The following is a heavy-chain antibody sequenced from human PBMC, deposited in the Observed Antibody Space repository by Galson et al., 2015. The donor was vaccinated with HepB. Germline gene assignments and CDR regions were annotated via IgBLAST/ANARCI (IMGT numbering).Heavy chain of an antibody. Sequence: GSLRLSCAASGFTFSSYSMNWVRQAPGRGLEWVSSISSSSSYIYYADSVKGRFTISRDNAKNSLYLQMNSLRAEDTAVYYCARDLAVTTLGHLYWGQGTLVTVSS. D-gene: IGHD4-17*01. V-gene: IGHV3-21*01. CDR1: GFTFSSYS. CDR3: ARDLAVTTLGHLY. CDR2: ISSSSSYI. J-gene: IGHJ4*02.